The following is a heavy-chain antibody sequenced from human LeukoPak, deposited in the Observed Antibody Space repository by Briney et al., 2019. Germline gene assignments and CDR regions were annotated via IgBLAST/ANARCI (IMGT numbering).Heavy chain of an antibody. CDR2: INPNSGGT. CDR3: ARRSSVNYYGSGSYPLYYFDY. V-gene: IGHV1-2*02. D-gene: IGHD3-10*01. J-gene: IGHJ4*02. CDR1: GYTFTGYY. Sequence: ASVKVSCKASGYTFTGYYMHWVRQAPGQGLGWMGWINPNSGGTNYAQKFQGRVTMTRDTSISTAYMELSRLRSDDTAVYYCARRSSVNYYGSGSYPLYYFDYWGQGTLVTVSS.